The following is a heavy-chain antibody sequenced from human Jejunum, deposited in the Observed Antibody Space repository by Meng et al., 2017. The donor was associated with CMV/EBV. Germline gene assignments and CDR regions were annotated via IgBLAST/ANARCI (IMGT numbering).Heavy chain of an antibody. Sequence: FTFSDDVMHWVRRDPGKGLEHVSLISSNGGSVYYADYVKGRFTISRDNSKNTLYLQMGSLRAEDMAVYYCARDGATGYFGDYFFDYWGQGTLVTVSS. CDR1: FTFSDDV. J-gene: IGHJ4*02. D-gene: IGHD3-9*01. CDR2: ISSNGGSV. V-gene: IGHV3-64*02. CDR3: ARDGATGYFGDYFFDY.